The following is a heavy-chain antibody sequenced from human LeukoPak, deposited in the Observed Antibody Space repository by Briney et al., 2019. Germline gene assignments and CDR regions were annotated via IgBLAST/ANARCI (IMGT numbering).Heavy chain of an antibody. V-gene: IGHV4-30-4*08. CDR2: IYYSGST. Sequence: SETLSLTCTVSGGSISSGDYYWSWIRQPPGKGLEWIGYIYYSGSTYYNPSLKSRVTISGDTSKNQFSLKLSSVTAADTAIYYCARDTWDSSGYYLGDFDYWGQGTLVTVSS. D-gene: IGHD3-22*01. CDR1: GGSISSGDYY. CDR3: ARDTWDSSGYYLGDFDY. J-gene: IGHJ4*02.